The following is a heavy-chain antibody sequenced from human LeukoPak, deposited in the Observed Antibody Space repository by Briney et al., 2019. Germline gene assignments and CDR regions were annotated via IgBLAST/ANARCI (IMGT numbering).Heavy chain of an antibody. Sequence: GGSLRLSCAVAGFTFSSHAMNWVRQAPGKGLEWVSAISGSGVTTYYADSVKGRFTISRDNSKNTLYLQMNSLRAEDTAVYYCARASCSGGSCYPDADYWGQGTLVTVSS. V-gene: IGHV3-23*01. D-gene: IGHD2-15*01. CDR3: ARASCSGGSCYPDADY. CDR2: ISGSGVTT. CDR1: GFTFSSHA. J-gene: IGHJ4*02.